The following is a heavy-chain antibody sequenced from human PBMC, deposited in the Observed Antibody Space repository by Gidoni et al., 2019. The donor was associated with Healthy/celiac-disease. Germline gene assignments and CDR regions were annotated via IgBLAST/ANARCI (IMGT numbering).Heavy chain of an antibody. CDR2: IRSSSSTI. J-gene: IGHJ4*02. CDR3: ARSARGCLDY. Sequence: EVQLVESGGGLVQPGGSLRLPGAAPGFTFSSYSMNWVRQAPGKGLEWVSYIRSSSSTIYYADSLKGRFTISRDNAKNSLYLQMNSLRAEDTAVYYCARSARGCLDYWGQGTLVTVSS. V-gene: IGHV3-48*01. D-gene: IGHD6-19*01. CDR1: GFTFSSYS.